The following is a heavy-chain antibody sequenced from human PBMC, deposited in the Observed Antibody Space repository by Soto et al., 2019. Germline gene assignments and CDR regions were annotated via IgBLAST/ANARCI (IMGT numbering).Heavy chain of an antibody. D-gene: IGHD3-16*02. CDR3: ARERVFGASLGELSFSRFDP. V-gene: IGHV1-18*01. CDR2: ISAYNGNT. Sequence: ASVKVSCKASGYTFTSYGISWVRQAPGQGLEWMGWISAYNGNTNYAQKLQGRVTMTTDTSTSTAYMELRSLRSDDTAVYYCARERVFGASLGELSFSRFDPWGQGTLVTVSS. CDR1: GYTFTSYG. J-gene: IGHJ5*02.